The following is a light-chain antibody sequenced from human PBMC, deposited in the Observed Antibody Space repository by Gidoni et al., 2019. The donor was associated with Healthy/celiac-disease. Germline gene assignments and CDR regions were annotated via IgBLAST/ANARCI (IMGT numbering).Light chain of an antibody. J-gene: IGLJ2*01. CDR2: GNS. CDR3: QSYDSSLSVNVV. Sequence: QSVLTQPPSVSGAPGQRVPISCTGSSSNIGAGYDVHWYKQLPGTAPKLLIYGNSNRPSGVPDRFSGSKSGTSASLAITGLQAEDEADYYCQSYDSSLSVNVVFGGGTKLTVL. CDR1: SSNIGAGYD. V-gene: IGLV1-40*01.